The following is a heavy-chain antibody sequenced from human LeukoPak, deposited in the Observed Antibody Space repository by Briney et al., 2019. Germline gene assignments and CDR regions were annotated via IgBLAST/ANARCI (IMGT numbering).Heavy chain of an antibody. V-gene: IGHV1-69*06. CDR3: ARDRYSGYDYESGWFDP. Sequence: SVTVSCKASGGTFSSYAISWVRQAPGQGLEWMGGIIPIFGTANYAQKFQGRVTITADKSTSTAYMELSSLRSEDTAVYYCARDRYSGYDYESGWFDPWGQGTLVTVSS. J-gene: IGHJ5*02. D-gene: IGHD5-12*01. CDR2: IIPIFGTA. CDR1: GGTFSSYA.